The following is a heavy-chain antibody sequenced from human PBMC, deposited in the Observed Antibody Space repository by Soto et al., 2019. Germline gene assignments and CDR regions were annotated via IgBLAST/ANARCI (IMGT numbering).Heavy chain of an antibody. J-gene: IGHJ6*02. V-gene: IGHV3-11*01. CDR1: GFIFSDFH. D-gene: IGHD6-13*01. CDR3: ARNTVSAAGADYYGLDV. Sequence: GGSLRLSCAASGFIFSDFHMTWIRQAPGKGLELVAYISSRGDTIYYADSVGGRITISRDNSKNTLYLQMNSLRADDTAVYYCARNTVSAAGADYYGLDVWGQGTT. CDR2: ISSRGDTI.